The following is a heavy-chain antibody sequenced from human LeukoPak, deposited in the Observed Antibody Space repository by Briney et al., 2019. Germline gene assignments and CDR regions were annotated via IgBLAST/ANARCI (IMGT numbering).Heavy chain of an antibody. J-gene: IGHJ5*02. Sequence: ASVKVSCKVSGYTLTELSIHWVRQAPGKGLEWMGGFNPKDGETIYAREFQGRVTMTEDTSTDTAYMELSSLRSDDTAVYYCARDIVMVTYWFDPWGQGTLVTVSS. CDR3: ARDIVMVTYWFDP. CDR1: GYTLTELS. D-gene: IGHD5-18*01. CDR2: FNPKDGET. V-gene: IGHV1-24*01.